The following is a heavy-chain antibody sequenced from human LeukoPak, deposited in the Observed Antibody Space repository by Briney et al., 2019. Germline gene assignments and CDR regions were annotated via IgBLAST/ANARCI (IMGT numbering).Heavy chain of an antibody. CDR1: GYTFTSYD. D-gene: IGHD3-10*01. Sequence: ASVKVSCKASGYTFTSYDINWVRQATGQGLEWMGWMNPNSGNTGYAQKFQGRVTITRNTSISTAYMELSSLRSEDTAVYYCARGGSWDYYGSGSLDYWGQGTLVTVSS. V-gene: IGHV1-8*03. J-gene: IGHJ4*02. CDR2: MNPNSGNT. CDR3: ARGGSWDYYGSGSLDY.